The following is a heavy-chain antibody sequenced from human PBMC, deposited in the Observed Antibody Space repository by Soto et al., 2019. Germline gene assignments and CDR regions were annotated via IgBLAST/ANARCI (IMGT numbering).Heavy chain of an antibody. J-gene: IGHJ4*02. CDR1: GASISSGEHS. CDR3: ARYGGRGILDY. V-gene: IGHV4-31*03. Sequence: QVQLQESGPGLVKPSQTLSLTCTVSGASISSGEHSWSWFRQHPGEGLEWIGYIYISGNTYYNPSLKSRLTISVDTSKNQFSLSLSSVTAADSAVYYCARYGGRGILDYWGQGTLVTVSS. CDR2: IYISGNT. D-gene: IGHD3-10*01.